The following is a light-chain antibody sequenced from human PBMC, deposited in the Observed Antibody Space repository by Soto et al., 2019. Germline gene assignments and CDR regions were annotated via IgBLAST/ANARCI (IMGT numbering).Light chain of an antibody. CDR2: DVS. J-gene: IGLJ1*01. Sequence: QSALAQPASVSGSPEQSITISWTGTNRDFGGYNYVSWYQQHPGKAPKLMIYDVSNRPSGVSNRFSGSKSGNTASLTISGLQAEDEADYYCSSYTSSSTPYVFGTWTKVTVL. V-gene: IGLV2-14*01. CDR3: SSYTSSSTPYV. CDR1: NRDFGGYNY.